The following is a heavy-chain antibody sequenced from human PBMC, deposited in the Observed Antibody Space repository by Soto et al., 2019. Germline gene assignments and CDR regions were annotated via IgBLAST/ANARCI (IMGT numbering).Heavy chain of an antibody. CDR1: GFSFSTTGVG. CDR3: AHRQAQGIGLAGTFDS. CDR2: IYWDDDK. Sequence: QITLKESGPPLVKPTQTLTLTCTFSGFSFSTTGVGVGWIRQPPGKALEWLALIYWDDDKRYSPSLKSRLTITKETSKNQVVLTMTNMDPVDTATYYCAHRQAQGIGLAGTFDSWGQGTLVTVSS. J-gene: IGHJ4*02. V-gene: IGHV2-5*02. D-gene: IGHD6-19*01.